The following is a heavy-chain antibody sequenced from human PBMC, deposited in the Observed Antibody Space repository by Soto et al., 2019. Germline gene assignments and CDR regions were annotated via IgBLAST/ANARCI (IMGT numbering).Heavy chain of an antibody. CDR3: ATPYCISTSCYLYYFDY. J-gene: IGHJ4*02. CDR2: ISYDGSNK. CDR1: GFTFSSYG. V-gene: IGHV3-30*03. D-gene: IGHD2-2*01. Sequence: QVQLVESGGGVVQPGRSLRLSCAASGFTFSSYGMHWVRQAPGKGLEWVAVISYDGSNKYYADSVKGRFTISRDNSKNRLYLQMNSLRDEDTAVYYCATPYCISTSCYLYYFDYWGQGTLVTVSS.